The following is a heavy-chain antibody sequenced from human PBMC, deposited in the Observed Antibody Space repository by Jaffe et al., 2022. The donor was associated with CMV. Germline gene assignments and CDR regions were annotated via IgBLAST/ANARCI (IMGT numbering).Heavy chain of an antibody. CDR3: ARGRLGGYSYGYYYYYGMDV. CDR1: GGTFSSYA. J-gene: IGHJ6*02. D-gene: IGHD5-18*01. CDR2: IIPIFGTA. V-gene: IGHV1-69*01. Sequence: QVQLVQSGAEVKKPGSSVKVSCKASGGTFSSYAISWVRQAPGQGLEWMGGIIPIFGTANYAQKFQGRVTITADESTSTAYMELSSLRSEDTAVYYCARGRLGGYSYGYYYYYGMDVWGQGTTVTVSS.